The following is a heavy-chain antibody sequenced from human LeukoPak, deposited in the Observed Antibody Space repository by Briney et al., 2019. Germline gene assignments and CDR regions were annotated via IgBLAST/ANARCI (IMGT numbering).Heavy chain of an antibody. CDR3: ALTPPSKWAFDY. CDR2: IYGGGST. CDR1: GFTFSSYA. V-gene: IGHV3-53*01. Sequence: PGGSLRLSCSASGFTFSSYAMHWVRQAPGKGLEWVSVIYGGGSTYFADSVKGRFTISRDNSKNTLYLQMNSLRAEDTAVYYCALTPPSKWAFDYWGQGTLVTVSS. D-gene: IGHD1-26*01. J-gene: IGHJ4*02.